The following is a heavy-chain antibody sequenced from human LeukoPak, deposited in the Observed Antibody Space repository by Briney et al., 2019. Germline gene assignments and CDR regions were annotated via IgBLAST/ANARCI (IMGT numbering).Heavy chain of an antibody. CDR3: ARPLDSSGTDPQNFDY. J-gene: IGHJ4*02. CDR1: GYSFTSYW. V-gene: IGHV5-51*01. CDR2: IYPGDSDT. D-gene: IGHD3-22*01. Sequence: GESLKISCKGSGYSFTSYWIGWVRQMPGKGLEWMGIIYPGDSDTRYGPSFQGQVTISADKSISTAYLQWSSLKAPDTAMYYCARPLDSSGTDPQNFDYWGQGTLVTVSS.